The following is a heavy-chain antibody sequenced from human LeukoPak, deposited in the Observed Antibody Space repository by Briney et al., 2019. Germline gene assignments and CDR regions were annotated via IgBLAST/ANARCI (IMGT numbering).Heavy chain of an antibody. D-gene: IGHD6-13*01. V-gene: IGHV3-21*01. CDR1: GFTFSSYS. J-gene: IGHJ4*02. CDR2: ISSSSSYI. Sequence: GGSLRLSYAASGFTFSSYSMNWVRQAPGKGLEWVSSISSSSSYIYYADSVKGRFTISRDNAKNSLYLQMNSLRAEDTAVYYCARAAAGNFDYWGQGTLVTVSS. CDR3: ARAAAGNFDY.